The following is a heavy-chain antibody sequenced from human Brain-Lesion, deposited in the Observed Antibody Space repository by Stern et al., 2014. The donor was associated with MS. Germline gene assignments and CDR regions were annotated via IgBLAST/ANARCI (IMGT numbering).Heavy chain of an antibody. D-gene: IGHD3-10*01. CDR3: ARGYYGSGRPQKGMDV. CDR1: GYTLTGYY. CDR2: INPNSGGT. Sequence: QVQLGQSGAEVKKPGASVKVSCKASGYTLTGYYMYWVRQAPGQRLEWMGWINPNSGGTHYAQKFQGRVTMTRDTSITTAYMELSRLRSDDTAVYYCARGYYGSGRPQKGMDVWGQGTTVTVSS. V-gene: IGHV1-2*02. J-gene: IGHJ6*02.